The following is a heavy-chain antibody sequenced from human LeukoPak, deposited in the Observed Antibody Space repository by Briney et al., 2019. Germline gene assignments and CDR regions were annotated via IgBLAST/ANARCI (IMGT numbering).Heavy chain of an antibody. V-gene: IGHV6-1*01. CDR2: TYYRSKWYN. J-gene: IGHJ3*02. D-gene: IGHD5-24*01. Sequence: SQTLSLTCAISGDSVSSNSAAWNWIRQSPSRGLEWLGRTYYRSKWYNDYAVSVKSRITINPDTSKNQFSLQLNSVTPEDMAVYYCARAHPQSMFSLRGYKIPGQDAFDIWGQGTMVTVSS. CDR1: GDSVSSNSAA. CDR3: ARAHPQSMFSLRGYKIPGQDAFDI.